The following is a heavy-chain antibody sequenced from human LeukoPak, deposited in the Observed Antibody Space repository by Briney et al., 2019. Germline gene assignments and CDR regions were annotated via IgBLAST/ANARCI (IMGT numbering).Heavy chain of an antibody. V-gene: IGHV3-21*01. CDR1: GFTFSSYS. J-gene: IGHJ4*02. D-gene: IGHD5-24*01. Sequence: GGSLRLSCAASGFTFSSYSMNWVRQAPGKGLEWVSSISSSSSYIYYADSVKGRFTISRDNAKNSVYLQINSLRAEDTAVYYCARDLGWLQSDYWGQGTLVTVSS. CDR3: ARDLGWLQSDY. CDR2: ISSSSSYI.